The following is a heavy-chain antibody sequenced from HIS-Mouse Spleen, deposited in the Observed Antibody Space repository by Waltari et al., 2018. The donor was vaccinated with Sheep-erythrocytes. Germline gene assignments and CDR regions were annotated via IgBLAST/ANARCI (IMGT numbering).Heavy chain of an antibody. CDR1: GFTVSSNY. CDR3: ARGHPDYGDYDAFDI. CDR2: IYSGGST. V-gene: IGHV3-53*01. D-gene: IGHD4-17*01. Sequence: EVQLVESGGGLIQPGGSLRLSCAASGFTVSSNYMSWVRQAPGKGLEWVSVIYSGGSTYYADSWNGRFTSSRDNSKNTLYLQMNSLRAEDTAVYYCARGHPDYGDYDAFDIWGQGTMVTFSS. J-gene: IGHJ3*02.